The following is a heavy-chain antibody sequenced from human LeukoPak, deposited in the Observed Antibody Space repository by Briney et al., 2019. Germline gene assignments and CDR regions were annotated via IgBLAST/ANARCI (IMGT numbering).Heavy chain of an antibody. D-gene: IGHD5-12*01. CDR2: IDGDGSST. CDR1: GFTFSTYR. CDR3: ARGYSGYFYY. Sequence: GGSLRLSCAASGFTFSTYRMNWVRQAPGKGLVWVSRIDGDGSSTNYADSVKGRFTISRDNAKNTLYLQMNSLRAEDTAVYYCARGYSGYFYYWGQGTLVTVSS. V-gene: IGHV3-74*01. J-gene: IGHJ4*02.